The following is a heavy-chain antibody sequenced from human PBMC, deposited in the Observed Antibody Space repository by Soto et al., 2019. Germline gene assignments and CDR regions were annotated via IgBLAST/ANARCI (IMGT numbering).Heavy chain of an antibody. D-gene: IGHD2-15*01. CDR1: GFTFSSYA. CDR2: ISYDGSNK. V-gene: IGHV3-30*14. CDR3: ARDRGEDIVVVVDIDY. J-gene: IGHJ4*02. Sequence: QVQLVESGGGVVQPGRSLRLSCAASGFTFSSYAMHWVRQAPGKGLEWVAVISYDGSNKYYADSVKGRFTISRDNSKNTLDLQMNSLSAEDTAMYYCARDRGEDIVVVVDIDYWGQGTLVTVCS.